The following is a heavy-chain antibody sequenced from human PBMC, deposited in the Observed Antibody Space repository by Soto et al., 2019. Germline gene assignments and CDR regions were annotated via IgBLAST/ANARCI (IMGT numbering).Heavy chain of an antibody. J-gene: IGHJ6*02. CDR3: GSVRGGYYYARDV. V-gene: IGHV4-59*08. D-gene: IGHD3-10*02. CDR2: IYYSGST. Sequence: SETLSLTCTVSDCSISGYYWSLIRQPPGKGLEWIGYIYYSGSTNYNPSLKSRVTISVDTSKNQFSLKLSSVTAADTAVYYCGSVRGGYYYARDVWGQGTRVTVSS. CDR1: DCSISGYY.